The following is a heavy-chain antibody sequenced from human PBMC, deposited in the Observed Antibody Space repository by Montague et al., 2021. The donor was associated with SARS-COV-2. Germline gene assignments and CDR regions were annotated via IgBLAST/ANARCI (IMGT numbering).Heavy chain of an antibody. CDR1: GGSISSSSYY. J-gene: IGHJ6*02. D-gene: IGHD1-7*01. V-gene: IGHV4-39*01. Sequence: SETLSPTCTVSGGSISSSSYYWGWIRQPPGKGLEWIGSIYYSGSTYYNPSLKSRVTISVDTSKNQFSLKLSSVTAADTAVYYCAGGELELHIRDYYYYGMDVWGQGTTVTVSS. CDR3: AGGELELHIRDYYYYGMDV. CDR2: IYYSGST.